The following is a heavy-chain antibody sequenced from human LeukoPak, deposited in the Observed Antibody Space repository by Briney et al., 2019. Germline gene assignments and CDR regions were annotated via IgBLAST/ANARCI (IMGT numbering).Heavy chain of an antibody. Sequence: ASVKVSCKASGYTFTSYGISWVRQAPGQGLAWMGWISDYSGNTYYAQKLQGRVTMTTDTSTSTAYMELRSLRSDDPAVYYCARDLYYYDGGGFLDTFDIWGQGTMVTVSS. J-gene: IGHJ3*02. CDR3: ARDLYYYDGGGFLDTFDI. CDR2: ISDYSGNT. V-gene: IGHV1-18*01. D-gene: IGHD3-22*01. CDR1: GYTFTSYG.